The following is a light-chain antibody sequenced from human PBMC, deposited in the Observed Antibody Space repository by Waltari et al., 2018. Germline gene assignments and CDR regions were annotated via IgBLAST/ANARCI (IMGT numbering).Light chain of an antibody. CDR3: QTTDSSGIYS. J-gene: IGLJ2*01. V-gene: IGLV3-25*03. CDR1: ALPKQS. Sequence: SYALTQPPSVSVSPGQTATITCPGDALPKQSFHWYQQRPGRAPVLVIYKDTERPSGIPERFSGSSSGTTVSLTLSGVQAEDEADYYCQTTDSSGIYSFGGGTKLTVL. CDR2: KDT.